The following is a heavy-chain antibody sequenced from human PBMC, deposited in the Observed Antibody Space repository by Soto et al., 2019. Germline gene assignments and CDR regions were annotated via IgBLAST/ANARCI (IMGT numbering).Heavy chain of an antibody. V-gene: IGHV4-30-2*01. D-gene: IGHD4-17*01. CDR1: GGSISSGGYS. J-gene: IGHJ4*02. CDR2: IYHSGST. Sequence: QLQLQESGSGLVKPSQTLSLTCAVSGGSISSGGYSWSWIRQPPGKGLEWIGYIYHSGSTYYTPSLKSLVTISVDRSKNQCSLKLSSVTAADTAVYYCARVDRGDSLPFDYWGQGTLVTVSS. CDR3: ARVDRGDSLPFDY.